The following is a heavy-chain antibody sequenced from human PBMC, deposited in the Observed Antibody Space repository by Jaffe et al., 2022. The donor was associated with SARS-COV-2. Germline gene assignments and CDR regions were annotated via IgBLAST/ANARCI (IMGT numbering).Heavy chain of an antibody. CDR2: IYYSGST. J-gene: IGHJ3*01. D-gene: IGHD3-22*01. Sequence: QLQLQESGPGLVKPSETLSLTCTVSGGSISSSNYYWGWIRQPPGKGLEWIGSIYYSGSTYYNPSLKSRVTISIDTSKNQFSLKVNSVTAADTAVYYCVTYDSSEHGDAFDVWGQGTMVTVSS. CDR3: VTYDSSEHGDAFDV. CDR1: GGSISSSNYY. V-gene: IGHV4-39*01.